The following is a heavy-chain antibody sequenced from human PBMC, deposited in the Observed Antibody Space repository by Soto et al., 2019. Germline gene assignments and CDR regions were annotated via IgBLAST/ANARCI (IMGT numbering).Heavy chain of an antibody. D-gene: IGHD4-17*01. Sequence: PSETLSLTCTVSGGSISSYYWSWIRQPPGKGLEWIGYIYYSGSTNYNPPLKSRVTISVDTSKNQFSLKLSSVTAADTAVYYCARETYGDYVGYFDPWGQGTLVTVSS. J-gene: IGHJ5*02. CDR1: GGSISSYY. CDR2: IYYSGST. V-gene: IGHV4-59*01. CDR3: ARETYGDYVGYFDP.